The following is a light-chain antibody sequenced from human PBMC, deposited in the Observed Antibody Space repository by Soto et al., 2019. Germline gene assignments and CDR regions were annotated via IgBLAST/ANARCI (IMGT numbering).Light chain of an antibody. J-gene: IGLJ2*01. Sequence: QSALTQPPSASGSPGQSVTISCTGTSSDVGGYNYVSWYQQHPGKAPKLMIFELSSRPSGVPDRFSGSKFGNTASLTVSGLQAEDEADYYCASYGGNNNLLFGGGTKLTVL. CDR3: ASYGGNNNLL. CDR1: SSDVGGYNY. CDR2: ELS. V-gene: IGLV2-8*01.